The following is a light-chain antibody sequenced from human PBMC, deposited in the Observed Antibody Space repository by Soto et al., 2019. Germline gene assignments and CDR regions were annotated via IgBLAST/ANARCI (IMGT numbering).Light chain of an antibody. Sequence: QSALTQPASVSGSPGQSITISCTGTSSDVGGYNYVSWFQQHPGKAPKLIIYEVTTRPSGVSNRFSGSKSGNTASLTVSGLQAEDEADYYCSSYTSTNTLVFGGVTKLTVL. CDR3: SSYTSTNTLV. CDR2: EVT. CDR1: SSDVGGYNY. V-gene: IGLV2-14*01. J-gene: IGLJ2*01.